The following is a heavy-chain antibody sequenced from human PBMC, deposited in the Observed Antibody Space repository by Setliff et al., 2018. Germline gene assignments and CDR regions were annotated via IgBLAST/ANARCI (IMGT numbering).Heavy chain of an antibody. D-gene: IGHD2-15*01. CDR2: IYWDGDE. CDR3: AYRRKMSARYDAFEV. J-gene: IGHJ3*01. Sequence: PTLVNPTPTLTLPCSFSGFSLSDFGVGVGWIRQPPGKAPEWLALIYWDGDEHYTPSLEKRLTITKDTSKNQLVLTVSNMDSMDTATYFCAYRRKMSARYDAFEVWGQGTLVTVSS. V-gene: IGHV2-5*02. CDR1: GFSLSDFGVG.